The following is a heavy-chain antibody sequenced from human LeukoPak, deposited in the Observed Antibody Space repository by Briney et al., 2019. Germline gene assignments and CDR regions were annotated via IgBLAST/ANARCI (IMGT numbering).Heavy chain of an antibody. V-gene: IGHV4-59*01. Sequence: SETLSLTCTVSGGSISSYYWSWIRQPPGKGLEWIGYIYYSGSTNFNPSLKSRVTISVDTSKNQLSLQLSSVTAADTAVYYCARDGGDGYTHDAFDIWGQGTMVTVSS. CDR3: ARDGGDGYTHDAFDI. CDR2: IYYSGST. CDR1: GGSISSYY. D-gene: IGHD2-21*01. J-gene: IGHJ3*02.